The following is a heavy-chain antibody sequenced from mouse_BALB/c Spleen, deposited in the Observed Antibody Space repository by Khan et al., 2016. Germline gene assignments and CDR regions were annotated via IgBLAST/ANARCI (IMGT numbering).Heavy chain of an antibody. CDR3: ARVTGVFDY. CDR1: GSAFSSFW. Sequence: QVRLQQSGAELVRPGSSVKISCQASGSAFSSFWMNWLKQRPGQGLVWIGQIYPGDGDTNYHGKLKGKATVTADTPSSTAYMQLSSLTSEDSVVYFCARVTGVFDYWGQGTTLAVSS. J-gene: IGHJ2*01. V-gene: IGHV1-80*01. D-gene: IGHD2-12*01. CDR2: IYPGDGDT.